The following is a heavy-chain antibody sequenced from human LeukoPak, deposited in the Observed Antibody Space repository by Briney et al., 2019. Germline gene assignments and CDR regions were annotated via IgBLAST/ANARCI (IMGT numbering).Heavy chain of an antibody. CDR1: GFTFSSYA. CDR3: AKDGNSVFGYFDY. Sequence: PGGSLRLSCAASGFTFSSYAMHWVRQAPGKGLEWVAVISYDGSNKYYADSVKGRFTISRDNSKNTLYLQMNSLRAEDAAVYYCAKDGNSVFGYFDYWGQGTLVTVSS. J-gene: IGHJ4*02. D-gene: IGHD4-23*01. CDR2: ISYDGSNK. V-gene: IGHV3-30*04.